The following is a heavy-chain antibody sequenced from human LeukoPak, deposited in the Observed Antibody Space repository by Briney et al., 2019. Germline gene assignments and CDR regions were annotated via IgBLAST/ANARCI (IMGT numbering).Heavy chain of an antibody. Sequence: SETLSLTCTVSGGSISSYCWSWIRQPAGKGLEWIGYIYYSGSTNYNPSLKSRVTISVDTSKNQFSLKLSSVTAADTAVYYCARGRVSYYFDYWGQGTLLTVSS. CDR2: IYYSGST. CDR1: GGSISSYC. J-gene: IGHJ4*02. CDR3: ARGRVSYYFDY. V-gene: IGHV4-59*01. D-gene: IGHD5/OR15-5a*01.